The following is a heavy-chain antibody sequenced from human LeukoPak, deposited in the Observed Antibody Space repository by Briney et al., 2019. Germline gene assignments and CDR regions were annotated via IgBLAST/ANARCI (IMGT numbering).Heavy chain of an antibody. J-gene: IGHJ4*02. D-gene: IGHD2-2*01. Sequence: SETLSLTCTVSGGSISSSSYYWGWIRQPPGKGLEWIGNIYYSGSTYYNQSLKSRVTISVDTSKNQFSLKLSSVTAADTAVYYCARDQLLLGRDLDYWGQGTLVTVSS. CDR3: ARDQLLLGRDLDY. V-gene: IGHV4-39*02. CDR2: IYYSGST. CDR1: GGSISSSSYY.